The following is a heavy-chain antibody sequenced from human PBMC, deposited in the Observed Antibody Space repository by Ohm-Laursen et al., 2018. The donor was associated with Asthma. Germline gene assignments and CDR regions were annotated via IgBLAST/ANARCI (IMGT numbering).Heavy chain of an antibody. CDR1: GFTFEDYA. CDR2: ISWNSGSI. V-gene: IGHV3-9*01. Sequence: SLRLSCTASGFTFEDYAMHWVRQAPGKGLEWVSGISWNSGSIGYADSVKGRFTISRDNAKNSLYLQMNSLRAEDTALYYCAKSRYSSSSRAFDYWGQGTLVTVSS. D-gene: IGHD6-6*01. CDR3: AKSRYSSSSRAFDY. J-gene: IGHJ4*02.